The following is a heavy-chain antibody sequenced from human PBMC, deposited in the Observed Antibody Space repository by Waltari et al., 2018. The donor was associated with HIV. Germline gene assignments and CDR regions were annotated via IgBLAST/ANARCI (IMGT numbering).Heavy chain of an antibody. Sequence: EVQLLESGGALVQPGGSLRLSCVASGFSFSSSSMSWVRQAPGNGLELVSAISGSEGSTYYGDSVKGRFTISKENSKNTLYLQMSSLRAEDTAIYYCAKGGDYDSWGQGTLVTVSS. CDR1: GFSFSSSS. V-gene: IGHV3-23*01. D-gene: IGHD4-17*01. J-gene: IGHJ4*02. CDR3: AKGGDYDS. CDR2: ISGSEGST.